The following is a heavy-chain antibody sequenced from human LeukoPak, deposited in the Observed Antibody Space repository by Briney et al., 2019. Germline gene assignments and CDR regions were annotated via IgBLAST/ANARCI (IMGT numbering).Heavy chain of an antibody. Sequence: SETLSLTCTVSGGSISSYYWSWIRQPPGKGLEWIGEINHSGSTNYNPSLKSRVTISVDTSKNQFSLKLSSVTAADTAVYYCARALGRWLQVDYWGQGTLVTVSS. CDR2: INHSGST. V-gene: IGHV4-34*01. CDR1: GGSISSYY. D-gene: IGHD5-24*01. CDR3: ARALGRWLQVDY. J-gene: IGHJ4*02.